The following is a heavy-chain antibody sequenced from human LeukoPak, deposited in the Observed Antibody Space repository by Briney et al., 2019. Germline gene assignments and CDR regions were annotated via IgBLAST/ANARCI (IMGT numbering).Heavy chain of an antibody. J-gene: IGHJ5*02. CDR2: ISSSSSTI. CDR1: GFTFSSYS. D-gene: IGHD6-13*01. V-gene: IGHV3-48*01. Sequence: GGSLRLSCAASGFTFSSYSMNWVRQAPGKGLEWVSYISSSSSTIYYADSVKGRFTISRDNAKNSLYLQMNSLRAEDTAVYYCAREGDSSSWYNWFDPWGQGTLVTVSS. CDR3: AREGDSSSWYNWFDP.